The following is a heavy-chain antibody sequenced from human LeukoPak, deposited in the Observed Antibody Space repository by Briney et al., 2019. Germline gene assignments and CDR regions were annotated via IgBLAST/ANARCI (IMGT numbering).Heavy chain of an antibody. V-gene: IGHV4-39*01. J-gene: IGHJ3*02. CDR1: GGSISSSRHY. CDR3: ARRPYYDSSGYSPAAFDI. CDR2: IYYSGST. D-gene: IGHD3-22*01. Sequence: PSETLSLTCTVSGGSISSSRHYWGWIRQPPGKGLEWVVNIYYSGSTYYKPSLKSRVTISVDTSKHQFSLKLSSVTAADTAVYYCARRPYYDSSGYSPAAFDIWGQGTMVTVSS.